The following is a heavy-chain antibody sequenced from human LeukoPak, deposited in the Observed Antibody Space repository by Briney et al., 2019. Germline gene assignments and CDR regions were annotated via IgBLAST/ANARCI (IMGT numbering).Heavy chain of an antibody. CDR1: GFTFSDYY. CDR3: ARDNGAAPTDY. J-gene: IGHJ4*02. V-gene: IGHV3-11*01. Sequence: GGSLRLSCAASGFTFSDYYMSWVRQAPGKGLEWASYISSSGSTIYYADSVKGRFTISRDNAKNSLYLQMNSLRAEDTAVYYCARDNGAAPTDYWGQGTLVTVSS. D-gene: IGHD6-13*01. CDR2: ISSSGSTI.